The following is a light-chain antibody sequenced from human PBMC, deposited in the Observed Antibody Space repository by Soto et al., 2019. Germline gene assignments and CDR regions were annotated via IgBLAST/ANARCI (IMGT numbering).Light chain of an antibody. CDR3: LRYNAFSQT. CDR2: DAS. CDR1: QSINDW. V-gene: IGKV1-5*01. Sequence: DIQITQAPSTLSASIEDKETITSRASQSINDWLSWYQQISGKAPKVLIYDASILQSGVSSRFSVSRSGTEFTLSIDSLQPDDVATYYCLRYNAFSQTFGQGTKVDIK. J-gene: IGKJ1*01.